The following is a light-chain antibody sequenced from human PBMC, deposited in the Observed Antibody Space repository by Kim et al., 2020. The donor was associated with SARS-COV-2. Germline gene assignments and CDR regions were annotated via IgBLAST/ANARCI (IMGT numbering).Light chain of an antibody. Sequence: EIVLTQSPGTLSLSPWERATLSCRASQSVRSSYLAWYQHKPGQAPRLLIFGASTRASGIPDRFSGSGSGTDFTLTISRLEPEDFAVYYCQQYGSSPTFGQGTKVDIK. CDR3: QQYGSSPT. J-gene: IGKJ1*01. CDR1: QSVRSSY. V-gene: IGKV3-20*01. CDR2: GAS.